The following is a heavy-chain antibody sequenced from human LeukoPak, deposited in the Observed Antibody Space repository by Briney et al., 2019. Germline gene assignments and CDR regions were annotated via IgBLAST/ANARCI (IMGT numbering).Heavy chain of an antibody. D-gene: IGHD2-15*01. CDR3: AKQSGG. J-gene: IGHJ4*02. Sequence: GRSLRLSCEASGFNFSSYGMHWVRQAPGKGLEWVAVLSADGSHKQFADSVKDRFAISRDNSKKTLYLQMNSLRAEDTAVYYCAKQSGGWGQGTLVTVSS. V-gene: IGHV3-30*18. CDR1: GFNFSSYG. CDR2: LSADGSHK.